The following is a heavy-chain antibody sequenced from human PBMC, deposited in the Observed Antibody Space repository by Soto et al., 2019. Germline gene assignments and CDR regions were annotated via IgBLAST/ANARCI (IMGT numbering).Heavy chain of an antibody. Sequence: QLQLQESGSGLVKPSQTLSLTCAVSGGSISSGGYSWSWIRQPPGKGLEWIGYIYHSGSTYYNPSLKSRVTKAVDRSKNQFALKLSSVTAADTAVYECARTRGGATRVFDYWGQGTLVTVSS. CDR3: ARTRGGATRVFDY. CDR1: GGSISSGGYS. J-gene: IGHJ4*02. CDR2: IYHSGST. D-gene: IGHD1-26*01. V-gene: IGHV4-30-2*01.